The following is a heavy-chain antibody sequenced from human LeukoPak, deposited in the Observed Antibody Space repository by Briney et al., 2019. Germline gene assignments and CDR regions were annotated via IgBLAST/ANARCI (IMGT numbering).Heavy chain of an antibody. CDR3: VRQRGVTDPYYPFDP. J-gene: IGHJ5*02. Sequence: AETLTLTCTVSGDSMTMNSFSWGWVRQPPGKALEWIVSVASSGSTTYNSSLESRVTMSLDTSRSQFYLDLSSVTAADTAIYYCVRQRGVTDPYYPFDPWGQGTLVTVSS. CDR2: VASSGST. CDR1: GDSMTMNSFS. D-gene: IGHD3-10*01. V-gene: IGHV4-61*05.